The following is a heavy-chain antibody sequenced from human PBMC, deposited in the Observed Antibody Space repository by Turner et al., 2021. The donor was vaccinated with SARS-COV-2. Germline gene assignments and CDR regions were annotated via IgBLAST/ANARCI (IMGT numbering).Heavy chain of an antibody. CDR3: ARLMDTAMDYYGTDV. J-gene: IGHJ6*02. CDR1: GGSISSSSYY. Sequence: QLQLQESGPGLVKPSATLSLTCTVSGGSISSSSYYWGWIRQPPGKGLEWIGNIYDSGSAYYNPSLKSRVTISVDPSKNQFSLKLTSVTAADTAVYYCARLMDTAMDYYGTDVWGQGTTVTVSS. V-gene: IGHV4-39*01. CDR2: IYDSGSA. D-gene: IGHD5-18*01.